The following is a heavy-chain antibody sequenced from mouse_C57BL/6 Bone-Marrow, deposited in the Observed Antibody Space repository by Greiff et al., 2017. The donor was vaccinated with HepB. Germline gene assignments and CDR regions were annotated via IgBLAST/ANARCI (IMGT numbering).Heavy chain of an antibody. Sequence: GGGLVPPKGSLKLSCAASGFTFNTYAMHWVRQAQGKGLEWVARIRSKSINYATYYADSVKDRFTISRDDSQSMRYLQMNNLKTEDTAMYYCVVTTVVAPGYFDVWGTGTTVTVSS. CDR2: IRSKSINYAT. D-gene: IGHD1-1*01. V-gene: IGHV10-3*01. CDR3: VVTTVVAPGYFDV. CDR1: GFTFNTYA. J-gene: IGHJ1*03.